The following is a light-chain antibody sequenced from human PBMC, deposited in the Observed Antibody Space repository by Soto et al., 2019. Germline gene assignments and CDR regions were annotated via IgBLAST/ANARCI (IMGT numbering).Light chain of an antibody. CDR1: QSVSSY. V-gene: IGKV3-11*01. CDR3: QQRSNWPPLT. Sequence: EIVLTQSPATLSLSPGERATLSCRASQSVSSYLAWYQQKPGQAPRLLIYDTSNRATGIPARFSGSGSGTDFTLTISSLEPEDCAVYYCQQRSNWPPLTFGGGTKVEI. J-gene: IGKJ4*01. CDR2: DTS.